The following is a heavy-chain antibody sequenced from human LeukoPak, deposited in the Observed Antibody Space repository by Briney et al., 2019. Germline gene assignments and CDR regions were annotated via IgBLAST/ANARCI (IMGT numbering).Heavy chain of an antibody. Sequence: SETLSLTCTVSGGSISSSSYYWGWIRQPPGKGLEWIGSIYYSGSTYYNPSLKGRVTISVDTSKNQFSLKLSSVTAADTAVYYCARVSLYDSSGYYYYYYMDVWGKGTTVTVSS. CDR1: GGSISSSSYY. CDR2: IYYSGST. CDR3: ARVSLYDSSGYYYYYYMDV. J-gene: IGHJ6*03. D-gene: IGHD3-22*01. V-gene: IGHV4-39*07.